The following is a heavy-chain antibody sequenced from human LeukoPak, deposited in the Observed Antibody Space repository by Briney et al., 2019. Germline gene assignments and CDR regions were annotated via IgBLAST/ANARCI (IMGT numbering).Heavy chain of an antibody. V-gene: IGHV1-69*04. CDR1: GGTFSSYA. CDR2: IIPIFGIA. D-gene: IGHD6-13*01. CDR3: ARVRIAAAGTLLYGMDV. Sequence: GASVKVSCKASGGTFSSYAISRVRQAPGQGLEWMGRIIPIFGIANYAQKFQGRVTITADKSTSTAYMELSSLRSEDTAVYYCARVRIAAAGTLLYGMDVWGQGTTVTVSS. J-gene: IGHJ6*02.